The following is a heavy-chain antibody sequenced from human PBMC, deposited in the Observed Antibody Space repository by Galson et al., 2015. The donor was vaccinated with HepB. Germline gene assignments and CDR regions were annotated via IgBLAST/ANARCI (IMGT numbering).Heavy chain of an antibody. CDR2: INTNTGNP. J-gene: IGHJ4*02. CDR3: ARDQGKGGRS. Sequence: SVKVSCKASGYTFTNYAMNWVRQAPGQGLESMGWINTNTGNPTYAQGFTGRFVFSLDTSVSTAYLQTSSLKTEDTAVYYCARDQGKGGRSWGQGTLVTVSS. V-gene: IGHV7-4-1*02. D-gene: IGHD3-16*01. CDR1: GYTFTNYA.